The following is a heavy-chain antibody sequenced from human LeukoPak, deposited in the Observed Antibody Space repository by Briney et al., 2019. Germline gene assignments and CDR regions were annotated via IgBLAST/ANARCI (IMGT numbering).Heavy chain of an antibody. D-gene: IGHD2-2*01. J-gene: IGHJ3*02. V-gene: IGHV4-39*07. CDR1: GASISSSSYY. Sequence: SETLSLTCSVSGASISSSSYYWGWIRQPPGKGLEWIGSIHYTGSTYYNPSLKSRVTISVDTSKNQFSLKLSSVTAADTAVYYCARYCSSTSCFFDAFDIWGQGTVVTASS. CDR2: IHYTGST. CDR3: ARYCSSTSCFFDAFDI.